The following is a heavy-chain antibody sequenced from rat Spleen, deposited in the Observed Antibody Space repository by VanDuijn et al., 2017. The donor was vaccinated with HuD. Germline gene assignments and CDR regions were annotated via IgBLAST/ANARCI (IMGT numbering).Heavy chain of an antibody. Sequence: EVQLVESGGGLVQPGRSLKLSCAASGFTFSNSGMAWVRQAPTKGLEWVASISTDGGNTYYRDSVKGRFTISRDNAKSTLSLQMDSLRCEDTATYYCARRHYGYTDYFDYWGQGVMVTVSS. V-gene: IGHV5S13*01. CDR1: GFTFSNSG. CDR3: ARRHYGYTDYFDY. J-gene: IGHJ2*01. CDR2: ISTDGGNT. D-gene: IGHD1-9*01.